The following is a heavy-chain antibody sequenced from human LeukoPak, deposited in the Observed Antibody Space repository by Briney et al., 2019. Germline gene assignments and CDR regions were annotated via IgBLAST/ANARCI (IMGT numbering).Heavy chain of an antibody. V-gene: IGHV3-43*02. Sequence: PGGSLRLSCAASGFTFDDYVMQWVRQSPGKGPEWVSLISGDGGDTYYTDSVKGRFTISRDNSKNSLYLQMKSLRSDDTALYYCAKGLSAAVAGPIDYWGQGTLVTVSS. CDR2: ISGDGGDT. CDR1: GFTFDDYV. D-gene: IGHD6-19*01. J-gene: IGHJ4*02. CDR3: AKGLSAAVAGPIDY.